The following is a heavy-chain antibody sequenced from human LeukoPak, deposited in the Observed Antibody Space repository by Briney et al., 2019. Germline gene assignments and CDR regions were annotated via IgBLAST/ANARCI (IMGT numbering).Heavy chain of an antibody. Sequence: SETLSLTCTVSGGSISSYYWSWLRQPPGKGLEWIGYIYYSGSTNYNPSLKSRVTISVDTSKNQFSLKLSSVTAADTAVYYCARGREPIVRYFDWLLPHNWFDPWGQGTLVTVSS. V-gene: IGHV4-59*01. CDR2: IYYSGST. CDR3: ARGREPIVRYFDWLLPHNWFDP. J-gene: IGHJ5*02. D-gene: IGHD3-9*01. CDR1: GGSISSYY.